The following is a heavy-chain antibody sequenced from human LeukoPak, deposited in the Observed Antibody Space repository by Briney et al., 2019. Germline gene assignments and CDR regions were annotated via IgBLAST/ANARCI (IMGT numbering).Heavy chain of an antibody. J-gene: IGHJ5*02. CDR2: IYYSGST. D-gene: IGHD6-19*01. V-gene: IGHV4-59*01. Sequence: SETLSFTCTVSGGSISSYYWSWIRQPPGKGLEWIGYIYYSGSTNYNPSLKSRVTISVDTSKNQFSLKLSSVTAADTAVYYCARDDPVAGRFDPWGQGTLVTVSS. CDR3: ARDDPVAGRFDP. CDR1: GGSISSYY.